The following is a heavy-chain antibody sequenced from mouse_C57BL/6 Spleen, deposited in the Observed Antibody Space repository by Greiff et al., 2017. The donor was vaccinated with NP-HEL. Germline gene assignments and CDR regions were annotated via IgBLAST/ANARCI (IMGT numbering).Heavy chain of an antibody. V-gene: IGHV14-4*01. J-gene: IGHJ2*01. CDR2: IDPENGDT. CDR3: TTGYFDY. CDR1: GFNIKDDY. Sequence: EVQLQQSGAELVRPGASVKLSCTASGFNIKDDYMHWVKQRPEQGLEWIGWIDPENGDTEYASKFQGKATITADTSSNTAYLQLSGLTSEDTAVYYCTTGYFDYWGQGTTLTVSS.